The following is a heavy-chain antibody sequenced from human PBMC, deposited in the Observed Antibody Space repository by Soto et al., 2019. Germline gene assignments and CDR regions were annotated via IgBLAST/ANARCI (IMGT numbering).Heavy chain of an antibody. D-gene: IGHD2-15*01. CDR1: GFTFSSYA. Sequence: EVQLLESGGGLVQPGGSLRLSCAASGFTFSSYAMSWVRQAPGKGLEWVSAISGSGGSTYYADSVKGRFTISRDNSKNTLYLQMNCLRAEDTAVYYCARLQPDSHCFDYWGQGTLVTVSS. V-gene: IGHV3-23*01. CDR2: ISGSGGST. CDR3: ARLQPDSHCFDY. J-gene: IGHJ4*02.